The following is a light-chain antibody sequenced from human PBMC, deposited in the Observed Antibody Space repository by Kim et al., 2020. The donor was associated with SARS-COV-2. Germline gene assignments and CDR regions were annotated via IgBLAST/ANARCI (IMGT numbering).Light chain of an antibody. Sequence: DIVMTQSPDSLAVSLGERATINCKSSQSILYSSNNKNYLAWYQQKPGHPPKLLIYWASTRESGVPDRFSGGGSGTEFTLTISSLQAEDVAVYYCQQYYGTPLTFGPGTKVDIK. J-gene: IGKJ3*01. CDR1: QSILYSSNNKNY. V-gene: IGKV4-1*01. CDR2: WAS. CDR3: QQYYGTPLT.